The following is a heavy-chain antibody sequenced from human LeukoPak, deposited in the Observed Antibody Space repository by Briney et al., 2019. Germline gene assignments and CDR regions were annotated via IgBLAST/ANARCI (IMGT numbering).Heavy chain of an antibody. V-gene: IGHV4-39*01. CDR1: GVSISSSSYY. Sequence: SETLSLTCNVSGVSISSSSYYWGWIRQPPGKGLGWIGSIYSSGSTSYNSSLKSRVTISIDTSKNQVSLKMGSVTAADTAVYYCARSDGYGLVGIWGQGTMVTVSS. J-gene: IGHJ3*02. CDR3: ARSDGYGLVGI. CDR2: IYSSGST. D-gene: IGHD3-10*01.